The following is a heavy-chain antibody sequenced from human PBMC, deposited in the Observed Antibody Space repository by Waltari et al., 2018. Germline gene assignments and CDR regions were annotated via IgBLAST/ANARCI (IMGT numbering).Heavy chain of an antibody. CDR2: IYYSGST. CDR1: GGSISSHY. Sequence: QVQLQESGPGLVKPSETLSLTCTVSGGSISSHYWSWIRQPPGKGLEWIGYIYYSGSTNYNPSLKSRVTISVDTSKNQFSLKLSSVTAADTAVYYCARFTSGHSYYFDYWGQGTLVTVSS. D-gene: IGHD2-15*01. J-gene: IGHJ4*02. V-gene: IGHV4-59*11. CDR3: ARFTSGHSYYFDY.